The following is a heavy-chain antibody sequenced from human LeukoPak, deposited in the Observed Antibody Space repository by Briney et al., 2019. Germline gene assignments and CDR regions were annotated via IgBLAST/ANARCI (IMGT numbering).Heavy chain of an antibody. CDR3: ARGPGSGSFFNSAYNWFDP. V-gene: IGHV3-48*02. CDR1: GFTFSSYS. CDR2: ISSSSSTV. Sequence: TGGSLRLSCAASGFTFSSYSMNWVRQAPGNGLEWVSYISSSSSTVYYADSVKGRFTISRDNAKNSLYLQMNSLRDEDTAVYYCARGPGSGSFFNSAYNWFDPWGQGTLVTVSS. D-gene: IGHD1-26*01. J-gene: IGHJ5*02.